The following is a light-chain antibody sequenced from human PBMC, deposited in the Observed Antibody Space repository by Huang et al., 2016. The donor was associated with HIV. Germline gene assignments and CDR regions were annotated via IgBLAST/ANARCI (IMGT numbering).Light chain of an antibody. J-gene: IGKJ2*01. CDR2: YAS. CDR3: HQSSSLPYT. CDR1: QNIGNS. Sequence: EIVLTQSPDFQSVTPQEKITITCRASQNIGNSLHWYQQKPDQSPQLLIKYASQTISGVTSRLSGSGSGTDFTLTINTPEAGDAATYYCHQSSSLPYTFGQGTKLEIK. V-gene: IGKV6-21*02.